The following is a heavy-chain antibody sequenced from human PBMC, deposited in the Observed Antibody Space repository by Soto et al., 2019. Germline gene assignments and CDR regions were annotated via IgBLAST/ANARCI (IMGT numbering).Heavy chain of an antibody. Sequence: ASVKVSCKVSGYTLTELSMYWVRQAPGKGLEWMGGFDPEDGETIYAQKFQGRVTMTEDTSTDTAYMELSSLRSEDTAVYYCATANWMVPGPVFDYWGQGTLVTVSS. V-gene: IGHV1-24*01. CDR2: FDPEDGET. J-gene: IGHJ4*02. CDR3: ATANWMVPGPVFDY. D-gene: IGHD2-2*03. CDR1: GYTLTELS.